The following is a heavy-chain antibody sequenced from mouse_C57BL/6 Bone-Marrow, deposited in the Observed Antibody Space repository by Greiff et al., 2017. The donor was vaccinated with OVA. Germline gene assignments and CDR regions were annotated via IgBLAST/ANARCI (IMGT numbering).Heavy chain of an antibody. CDR1: GYTFTDSY. J-gene: IGHJ3*01. D-gene: IGHD1-1*01. CDR3: ARGATVPFAY. Sequence: VHVKQSGPVLVKPGASVNMSCKASGYTFTDSYMNWVKQSHGKSLEWIGVINPYNGGTSYNQKFKGKATLTVDKSSSTAYMELNSLTSEDSAVYYCARGATVPFAYWGQGTLVTVSA. V-gene: IGHV1-19*01. CDR2: INPYNGGT.